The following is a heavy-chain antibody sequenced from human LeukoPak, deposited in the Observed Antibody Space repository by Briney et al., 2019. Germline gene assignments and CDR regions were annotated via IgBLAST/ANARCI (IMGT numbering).Heavy chain of an antibody. J-gene: IGHJ4*02. CDR2: IKTDGSQI. V-gene: IGHV3-7*04. Sequence: GGSLRLSCVASGFTFSSYWMTWVRQAPGKGLEWVANIKTDGSQIYYVDSVKGRFTISRDNAKNSLYLQMNSLRADDTAVYYCARGRRRIAAAGATPPAPYFDYWGQGTLVTVSS. CDR1: GFTFSSYW. CDR3: ARGRRRIAAAGATPPAPYFDY. D-gene: IGHD6-13*01.